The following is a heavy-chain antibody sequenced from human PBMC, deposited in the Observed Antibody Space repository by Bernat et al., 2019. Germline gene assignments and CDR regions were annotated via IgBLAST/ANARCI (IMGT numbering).Heavy chain of an antibody. CDR2: IKSKTDGGTT. V-gene: IGHV3-15*07. CDR1: GFTFSNAW. CDR3: TTHGGLTYYDFWSGYYDPDYFDY. D-gene: IGHD3-3*01. Sequence: EVQLVESGGGLVKPGGSLRLSCAASGFTFSNAWMNWVHQAPGKGLEWVGRIKSKTDGGTTDYAAPVKGRFTISRDDSKNTLYLQMNSLKTEDTAVYYSTTHGGLTYYDFWSGYYDPDYFDYWGQGTLVTVSS. J-gene: IGHJ4*02.